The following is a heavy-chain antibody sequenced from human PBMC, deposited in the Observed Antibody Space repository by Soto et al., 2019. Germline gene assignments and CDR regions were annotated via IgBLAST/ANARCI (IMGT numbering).Heavy chain of an antibody. CDR2: INTGNGNT. J-gene: IGHJ5*02. CDR1: GITYTTYA. V-gene: IGHV1-3*04. CDR3: ARAISGYVT. D-gene: IGHD5-12*01. Sequence: ASVKVPCKASGITYTTYAIHWVRQAPGQGLEWMGWINTGNGNTRYSQRFQGRVTLTTDTSANTAYMDLSSLTSEDTAVYYCARAISGYVTWGQGTLVTVSS.